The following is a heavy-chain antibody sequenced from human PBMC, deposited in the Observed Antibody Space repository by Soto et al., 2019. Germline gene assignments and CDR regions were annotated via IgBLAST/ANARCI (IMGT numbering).Heavy chain of an antibody. D-gene: IGHD6-19*01. Sequence: VQLVESGGGVVQPGRSLRLSCAASGFTFSDYAMHWVRQAPGKGLEWVAVVSHDGRNTHYADSVKGRFTISRDRSKNTVSLEMTSLRAEDTAVYYCATGGRQWLVTSDFNYWGQGARVTVSS. V-gene: IGHV3-30*03. J-gene: IGHJ4*02. CDR3: ATGGRQWLVTSDFNY. CDR1: GFTFSDYA. CDR2: VSHDGRNT.